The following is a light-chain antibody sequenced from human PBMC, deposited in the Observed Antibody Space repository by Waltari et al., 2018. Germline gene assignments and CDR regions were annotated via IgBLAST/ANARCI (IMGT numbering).Light chain of an antibody. Sequence: EIVLTQSPGTLSLSPGDRATLPCRASQTVSTIALSWYQQKPGQAPRVLIYSPYNRATGIQDRFSGSGSGTDFTLTINRLAPEDFAMYYCQQYDGIVVTFGGGTKVEI. CDR1: QTVSTIA. CDR3: QQYDGIVVT. V-gene: IGKV3-20*01. CDR2: SPY. J-gene: IGKJ4*01.